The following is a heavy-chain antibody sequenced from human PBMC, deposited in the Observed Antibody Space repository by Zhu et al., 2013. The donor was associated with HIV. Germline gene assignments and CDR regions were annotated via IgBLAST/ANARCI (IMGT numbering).Heavy chain of an antibody. J-gene: IGHJ4*02. CDR3: ARGKDMTTVTSLKY. CDR2: ISVYSGNT. V-gene: IGHV1-18*01. CDR1: GYTFTSYG. Sequence: QVQLVQSGAEVKKPGASVKVSCKASGYTFTSYGISWVRQAPGQGLEWMGWISVYSGNTNYAQKIQGRVTMTTDTSTSTAYMELRSLRSDDTAVYYCARGKDMTTVTSLKYWGQGTLVTVSS. D-gene: IGHD4-17*01.